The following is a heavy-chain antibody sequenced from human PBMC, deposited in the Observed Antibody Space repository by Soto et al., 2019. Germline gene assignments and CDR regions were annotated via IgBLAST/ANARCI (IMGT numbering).Heavy chain of an antibody. Sequence: GGSLRLSCAASGFTLSSYWMTWVRQAPGKGLEWVANIKQDGSEKYYVDSVRGRFTIFRDNAKNSMDLQMNSLGVEDTAVYYCVRDWAGDFAYWGQGTLVTVSS. J-gene: IGHJ4*02. CDR3: VRDWAGDFAY. D-gene: IGHD3-10*01. CDR1: GFTLSSYW. CDR2: IKQDGSEK. V-gene: IGHV3-7*05.